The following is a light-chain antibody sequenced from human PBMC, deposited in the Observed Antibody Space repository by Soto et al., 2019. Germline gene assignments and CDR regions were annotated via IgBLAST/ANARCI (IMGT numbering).Light chain of an antibody. J-gene: IGKJ5*01. CDR3: KQRNNWPGT. CDR2: GAY. V-gene: IGKV3-11*01. Sequence: EIVLTQSPGTLSLSPGERATLSCRASQSVSNNYLAWYQQKPGQAHRLLIYGAYNRATGIPARFSGSGSGTDFTLTISSLEPDDFAVYYCKQRNNWPGTFGQGTRLEIK. CDR1: QSVSNNY.